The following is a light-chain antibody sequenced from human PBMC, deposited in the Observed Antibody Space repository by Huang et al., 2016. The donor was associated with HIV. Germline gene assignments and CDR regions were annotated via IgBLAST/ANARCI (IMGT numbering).Light chain of an antibody. CDR1: QGVSNN. CDR3: QHYNNWPPWT. V-gene: IGKV3D-15*01. J-gene: IGKJ1*01. CDR2: GAS. Sequence: EIVMTQSPATLSVSPGARATLSCRASQGVSNNIAWYQQKPGQTPRLLIHGASTRATGIAAKFSGRGSGTDFTLTITSLQPEDSAVYYCQHYNNWPPWTFGPGTQVEI.